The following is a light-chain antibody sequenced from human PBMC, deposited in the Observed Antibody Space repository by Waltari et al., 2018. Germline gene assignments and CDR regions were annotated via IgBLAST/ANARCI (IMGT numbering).Light chain of an antibody. CDR3: QQRASWPPIT. J-gene: IGKJ5*01. V-gene: IGKV3-11*01. CDR1: QNVYSY. CDR2: DAS. Sequence: EIVLTQSPATLSLSPGERASLSCRASQNVYSYLVWYQQKPGQTPRLLIHDASIRAPGIPDRCSGSGSGIDFTLTLSSLEPEDFAVYYCQQRASWPPITFGQGTRLEIK.